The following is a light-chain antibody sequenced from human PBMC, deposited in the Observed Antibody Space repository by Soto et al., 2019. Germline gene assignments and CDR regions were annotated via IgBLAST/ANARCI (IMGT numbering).Light chain of an antibody. Sequence: IMMTQSPATLSVSPGERATLSCRASQSVSSNLAWYQQKPGQAPRLLIYGASTRATGIPARFSGSGSGTEFTLTIASLQSEDFAVYYCQQYNNWPITFGQGTLLEIK. J-gene: IGKJ5*01. CDR2: GAS. CDR3: QQYNNWPIT. CDR1: QSVSSN. V-gene: IGKV3-15*01.